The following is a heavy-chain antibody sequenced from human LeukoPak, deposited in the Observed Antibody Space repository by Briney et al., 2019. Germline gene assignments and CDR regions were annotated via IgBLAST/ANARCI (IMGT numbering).Heavy chain of an antibody. CDR2: INPNSGGT. Sequence: ASVKVSCKASGYTFTGYYMHWVRQAPGQGLEWMGWINPNSGGTNYAQKFQGRVTMTRDTSISTAYMGLSRLRSDDTAVYYCARDRGPPYQPLLVYFDYWGQGTLVTVSS. CDR3: ARDRGPPYQPLLVYFDY. CDR1: GYTFTGYY. V-gene: IGHV1-2*02. J-gene: IGHJ4*02. D-gene: IGHD2-2*01.